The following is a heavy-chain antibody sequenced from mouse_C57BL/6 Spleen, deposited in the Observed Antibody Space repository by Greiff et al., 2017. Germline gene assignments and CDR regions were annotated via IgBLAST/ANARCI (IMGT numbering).Heavy chain of an antibody. D-gene: IGHD1-1*01. CDR2: IYPGSGNT. Sequence: VQLQQSGAELVRPGASVKLSCKASGYTFTDYYINWVKQRPGQGLEWIARIYPGSGNTYYNEKFKGKATLTAEKSSSTAYMQLSSLTSEDSAFYFCASSPYYGSSYYFDYWGQGTTLTVSS. CDR1: GYTFTDYY. V-gene: IGHV1-76*01. CDR3: ASSPYYGSSYYFDY. J-gene: IGHJ2*01.